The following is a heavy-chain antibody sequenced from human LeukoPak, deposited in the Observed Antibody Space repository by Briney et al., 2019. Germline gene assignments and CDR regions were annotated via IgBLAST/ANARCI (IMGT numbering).Heavy chain of an antibody. CDR2: FDPEDGET. CDR3: ATDSRPYYYHGMDV. J-gene: IGHJ6*02. D-gene: IGHD6-13*01. CDR1: GYTLTELS. V-gene: IGHV1-24*01. Sequence: ASVKVSCKVSGYTLTELSMHWVRQAPGKGLEWMGGFDPEDGETIYAQKFQGRVTMTEDTSTDTAYMELSSLRSEDTAVYYCATDSRPYYYHGMDVWGQGTTVTVSS.